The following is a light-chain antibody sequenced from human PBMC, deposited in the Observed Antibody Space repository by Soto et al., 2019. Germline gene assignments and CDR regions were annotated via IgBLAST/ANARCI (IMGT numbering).Light chain of an antibody. V-gene: IGKV1-6*01. CDR2: AAS. Sequence: ATQGIRNELGWYQQKPGKAPKLLIYAASSLQSGVPSRFSGSASGTDCTRNTSCVYPEDIPTDPLLRYHYFLRLFRQGTKVDIK. J-gene: IGKJ1*01. CDR3: LRYHYFLRL. CDR1: QGIRNE.